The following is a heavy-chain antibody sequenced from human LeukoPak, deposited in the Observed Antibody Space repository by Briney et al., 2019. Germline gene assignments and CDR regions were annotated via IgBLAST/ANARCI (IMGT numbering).Heavy chain of an antibody. Sequence: PSETLSLTCTVSGGSISGHYWTWIRQPPGKGLEWIGFIYYGGSTDYNPSLKSRVTISADTSKNQFSLKLSSVTAADTAVYYCARHWGQSDAFDIWGQGTMVTVSS. V-gene: IGHV4-59*08. J-gene: IGHJ3*02. CDR2: IYYGGST. D-gene: IGHD3-16*01. CDR3: ARHWGQSDAFDI. CDR1: GGSISGHY.